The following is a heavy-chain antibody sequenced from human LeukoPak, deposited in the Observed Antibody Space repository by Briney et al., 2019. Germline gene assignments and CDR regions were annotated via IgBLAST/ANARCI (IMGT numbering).Heavy chain of an antibody. CDR3: AGDKSGSYVLGWFDL. V-gene: IGHV3-21*01. J-gene: IGHJ5*02. CDR2: ISIRSSYI. Sequence: KAGGSLRLSCAASGYSFSSYSMNWVRQAPGKGLEWVSSISIRSSYIYYADSVKGRFTISRDNAKNSLYLQMNSLRAEDTAVYYCAGDKSGSYVLGWFDLWGQGTLVTVSS. CDR1: GYSFSSYS. D-gene: IGHD1-26*01.